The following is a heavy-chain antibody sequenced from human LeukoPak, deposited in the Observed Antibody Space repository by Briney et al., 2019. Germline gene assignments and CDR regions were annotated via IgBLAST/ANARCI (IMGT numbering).Heavy chain of an antibody. V-gene: IGHV1-2*02. J-gene: IGHJ4*02. Sequence: ASVKVSCKTSGYTFTGYYLHWVRQASGQGPEGMGWINPNYGGTKYAPKFQGRVTMTRDTSITTAYMELSRLTSDDTAVYYCARDTGFPFFDYWGQGSLVTVSS. CDR3: ARDTGFPFFDY. CDR1: GYTFTGYY. CDR2: INPNYGGT.